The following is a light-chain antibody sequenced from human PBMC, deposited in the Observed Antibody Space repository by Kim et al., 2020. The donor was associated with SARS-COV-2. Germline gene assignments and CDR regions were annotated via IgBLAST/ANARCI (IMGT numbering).Light chain of an antibody. V-gene: IGKV1-NL1*01. CDR2: DAS. Sequence: DIQMSQSPSSLSASVGDRVTLTCRASRGISSSLAWYQQRPGRAPKLLVFDASRLDNGVPSRFSGSGSGTDYTLTISSLQPEDFAIYYCQQYYATPLTFGGGTKVDIK. J-gene: IGKJ4*01. CDR1: RGISSS. CDR3: QQYYATPLT.